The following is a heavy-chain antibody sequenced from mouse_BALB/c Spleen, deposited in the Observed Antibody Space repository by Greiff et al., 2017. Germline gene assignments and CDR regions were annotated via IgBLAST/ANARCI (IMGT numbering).Heavy chain of an antibody. CDR2: ISSGGSYT. Sequence: EVMLVESGGGLVKPGGSLKLSCAASGFTFSSYAMSWVRQTPEKRLEWVATISSGGSYTYYPDSVKGRFTISRDNAKNTLYLQMSSLRSEDTAMYYCASLMDYWGQGTSVTVSS. V-gene: IGHV5-9-1*01. J-gene: IGHJ4*01. CDR3: ASLMDY. CDR1: GFTFSSYA.